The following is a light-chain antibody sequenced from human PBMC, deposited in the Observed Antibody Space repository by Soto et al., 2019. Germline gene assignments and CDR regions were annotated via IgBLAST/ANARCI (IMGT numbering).Light chain of an antibody. J-gene: IGLJ2*01. Sequence: QSVLTQPASVSGSPGQSITISCTGTSSDIGGLYNYVSWYQQHPGKAPNLLIYDVNDRPSGVSDRFSGSKSGNTASLTISGHQAEDEAVYFCSAYSSGATHVVFGGGTRLTVL. V-gene: IGLV2-14*01. CDR3: SAYSSGATHVV. CDR1: SSDIGGLYNY. CDR2: DVN.